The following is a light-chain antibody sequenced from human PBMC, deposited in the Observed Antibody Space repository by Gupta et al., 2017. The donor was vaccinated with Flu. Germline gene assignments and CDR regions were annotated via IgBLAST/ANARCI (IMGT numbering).Light chain of an antibody. V-gene: IGKV1-39*01. CDR1: QSISGF. CDR3: QQSYSSPFT. J-gene: IGKJ3*01. CDR2: ATF. Sequence: PSSLSASVGDRVTITGRASQSISGFLNWYQHKPGKAPELLIYATFSLQSGVPSRFSGSGSGTDFTLTISSLQREDLATYYCQQSYSSPFTFGPGTKVDIK.